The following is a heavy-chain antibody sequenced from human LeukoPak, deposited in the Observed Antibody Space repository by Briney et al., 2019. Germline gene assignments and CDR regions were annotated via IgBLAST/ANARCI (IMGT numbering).Heavy chain of an antibody. D-gene: IGHD5-12*01. CDR2: ISPTGVYV. CDR3: ARDFMGESGYAGY. J-gene: IGHJ4*02. V-gene: IGHV3-21*06. Sequence: GGSLRLSCAASGFTFSSYTMNWVRPAPGKGLEWISSISPTGVYVYYADSLKGRSTISRDGAKNSLFLQMNSLSAEDTAMYYCARDFMGESGYAGYWGQGTLVNVSS. CDR1: GFTFSSYT.